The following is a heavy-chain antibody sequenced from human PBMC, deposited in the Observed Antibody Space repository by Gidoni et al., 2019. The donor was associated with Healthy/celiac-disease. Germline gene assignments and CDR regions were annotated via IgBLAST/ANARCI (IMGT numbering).Heavy chain of an antibody. CDR1: GGSFSGYY. J-gene: IGHJ6*02. Sequence: QVQLQQWGAGLLKPSETLSLTCAVYGGSFSGYYWSWIRQPPGKGLEWIGEINHSGSTNYNPSLKSRVTISVDTSKNQFSLKLSSVTAADTAVYYCARGQSYCSSTSCYPRVYGMDVWGQGTTVTVSS. CDR2: INHSGST. V-gene: IGHV4-34*01. CDR3: ARGQSYCSSTSCYPRVYGMDV. D-gene: IGHD2-2*01.